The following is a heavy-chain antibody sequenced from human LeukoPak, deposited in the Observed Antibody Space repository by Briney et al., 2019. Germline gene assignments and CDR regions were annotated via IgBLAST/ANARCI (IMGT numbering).Heavy chain of an antibody. V-gene: IGHV3-74*01. CDR3: AKGGRVYYYDSSGYRTFDY. CDR1: GFTFNSYW. J-gene: IGHJ4*02. CDR2: IKGDGSST. Sequence: GGSLRLSCAASGFTFNSYWMHWVRHTPGKGLVWVSRIKGDGSSTSYADSVKGRFTISRDNAKNTLYLQMNSLRAEDTAVYYCAKGGRVYYYDSSGYRTFDYWGQGTLVTVSS. D-gene: IGHD3-22*01.